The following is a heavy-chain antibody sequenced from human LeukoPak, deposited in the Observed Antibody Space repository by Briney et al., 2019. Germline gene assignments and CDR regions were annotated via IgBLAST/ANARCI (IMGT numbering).Heavy chain of an antibody. CDR3: AGRGYGDYGGSFDY. V-gene: IGHV4-59*01. CDR2: IYYSGST. Sequence: PSETLSLTCTVSGGSISSYYWSWIRQPPGKGLEWIGYIYYSGSTNYNPSLKSRVTISVDTSKNQFSLKLSSVTAADTAVYYSAGRGYGDYGGSFDYWGQGTLVTVSS. D-gene: IGHD4-17*01. CDR1: GGSISSYY. J-gene: IGHJ4*02.